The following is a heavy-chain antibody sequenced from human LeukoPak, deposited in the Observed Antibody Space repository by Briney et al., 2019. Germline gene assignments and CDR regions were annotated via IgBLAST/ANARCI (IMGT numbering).Heavy chain of an antibody. CDR1: GGSIASSSYY. V-gene: IGHV4-39*07. Sequence: SETLSLTCTVSGGSIASSSYYWSWIRQPPGKGLEWIGEINHSGSTNYNPSLKSRVTISVDTSKNQFSLKLSSVTAADTAVYYCARRKVTMRPLDYWGQGTLVTVSS. CDR3: ARRKVTMRPLDY. CDR2: INHSGST. J-gene: IGHJ4*02. D-gene: IGHD3-22*01.